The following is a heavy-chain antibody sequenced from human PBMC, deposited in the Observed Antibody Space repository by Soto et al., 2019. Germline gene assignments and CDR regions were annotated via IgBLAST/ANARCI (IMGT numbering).Heavy chain of an antibody. CDR1: GYTFTSYG. V-gene: IGHV1-18*01. J-gene: IGHJ4*02. D-gene: IGHD1-26*01. CDR3: ARVVGRGRGYGGHGLFDY. CDR2: ISAYNGNT. Sequence: ASVKVSCKASGYTFTSYGISWVRQAPGQGLEWMGWISAYNGNTNYAQKFQGRVTITADKSTSTAYMELSSLRSEDTAVYYCARVVGRGRGYGGHGLFDYWGQGTLVIVSS.